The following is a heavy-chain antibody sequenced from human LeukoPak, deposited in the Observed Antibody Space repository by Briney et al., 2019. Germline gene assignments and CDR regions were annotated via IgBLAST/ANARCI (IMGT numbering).Heavy chain of an antibody. V-gene: IGHV4-39*07. CDR2: IYYSGST. J-gene: IGHJ5*01. CDR3: ARGSPKHDS. Sequence: SETLSLTCTVSGGSISSNSYYWGWIRQSPGKGLEWIGSIYYSGSTYYNPSLKNRLIISVDTSKNQFSLNLKSVTAADTAVYYCARGSPKHDSWGQGTQVTVSS. CDR1: GGSISSNSYY.